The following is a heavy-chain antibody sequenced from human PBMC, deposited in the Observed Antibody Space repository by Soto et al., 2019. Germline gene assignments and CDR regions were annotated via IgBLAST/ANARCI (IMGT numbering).Heavy chain of an antibody. V-gene: IGHV4-30-4*01. D-gene: IGHD3-10*01. Sequence: QVQLQESGPGLVKPSQTLSLTCTVSGGSISSGDYYWSWIRQPPGKGLEWIGYIYYSGNTYYNPSLKTRVTISVDTSKNQFSLKLSSVTAADTAVYYCARGTGFGECYFDYWGQGTLVTVYS. CDR3: ARGTGFGECYFDY. J-gene: IGHJ4*02. CDR2: IYYSGNT. CDR1: GGSISSGDYY.